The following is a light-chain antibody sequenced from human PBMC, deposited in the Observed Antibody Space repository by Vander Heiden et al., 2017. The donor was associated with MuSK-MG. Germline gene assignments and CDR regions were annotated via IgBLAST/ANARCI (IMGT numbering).Light chain of an antibody. CDR1: RSDVGRHNI. CDR2: EGV. V-gene: IGLV2-23*01. Sequence: QSALTQPASVSGSPVPSITISCTRTRSDVGRHNIVSCYQPHPGKPTNLMIYEGVKRPAGFSNRFSGSKSGNTASLTISGRQAEEEADYYCCPDAGIGTWVFGGGTKLTVL. J-gene: IGLJ3*02. CDR3: CPDAGIGTWV.